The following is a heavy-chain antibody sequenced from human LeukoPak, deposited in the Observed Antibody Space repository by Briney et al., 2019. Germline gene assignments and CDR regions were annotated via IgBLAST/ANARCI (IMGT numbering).Heavy chain of an antibody. D-gene: IGHD6-19*01. CDR2: ISSSSSYI. CDR3: AKAIPQGGSSG. V-gene: IGHV3-21*04. J-gene: IGHJ4*02. Sequence: GGSLRLSCAASGFTFSSYSMNWVRQAPGKGLEWVSSISSSSSYIYYADSVKGRFTISRDNSKNTLYLQMNSLRAEDTAVYYCAKAIPQGGSSGWGQGTLVTVSS. CDR1: GFTFSSYS.